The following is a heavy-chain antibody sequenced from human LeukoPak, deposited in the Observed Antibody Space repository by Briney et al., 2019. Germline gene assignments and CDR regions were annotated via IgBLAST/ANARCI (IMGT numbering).Heavy chain of an antibody. J-gene: IGHJ4*02. V-gene: IGHV3-21*01. CDR2: ISSSSSYI. D-gene: IGHD1-14*01. Sequence: TGGSLRLSCAASGFTFSSYSMNWVRQAPGKGLEWVSSISSSSSYIYYADSVKGRFTISRDNAKNSLYLQMSSLRAEDTAVYYCASSPPFDYWGQGTLVTVSS. CDR1: GFTFSSYS. CDR3: ASSPPFDY.